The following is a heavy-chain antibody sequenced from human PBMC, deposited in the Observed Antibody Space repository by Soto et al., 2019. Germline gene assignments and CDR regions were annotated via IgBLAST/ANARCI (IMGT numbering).Heavy chain of an antibody. CDR3: VRDNPKERQLFDF. D-gene: IGHD5-18*01. CDR2: ISNDGSIT. Sequence: GGSLRPSCTASALTSSSYWMHWVRQAPGKGLVCVSCISNDGSITRYADSVKGRFTISRDNAKSTVYLQMNSLRVEDTAVYYCVRDNPKERQLFDFWGQGTLVTVSS. J-gene: IGHJ4*01. CDR1: ALTSSSYW. V-gene: IGHV3-74*01.